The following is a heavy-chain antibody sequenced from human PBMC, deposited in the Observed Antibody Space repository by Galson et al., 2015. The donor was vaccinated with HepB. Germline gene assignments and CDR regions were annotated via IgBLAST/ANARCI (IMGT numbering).Heavy chain of an antibody. D-gene: IGHD2-2*01. CDR1: GFSFSSYA. V-gene: IGHV3-23*01. Sequence: SLRLSCAASGFSFSSYAMSWVRQAPGKGLEWVSTITGSDGSTYYADSVKGRFSVSRDSSKNTLYLQMNSLRAEGTAVYYCAKASSHGTNSPIDYWGQGTLVTVSS. CDR2: ITGSDGST. J-gene: IGHJ4*02. CDR3: AKASSHGTNSPIDY.